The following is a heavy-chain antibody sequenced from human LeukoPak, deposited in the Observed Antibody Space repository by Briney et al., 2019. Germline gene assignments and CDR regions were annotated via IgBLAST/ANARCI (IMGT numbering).Heavy chain of an antibody. V-gene: IGHV3-21*01. J-gene: IGHJ4*02. CDR3: ARIGYSSSCTDY. CDR2: ISSSSSYI. Sequence: GGSLRLSCAASGFTFSSYSMNWVRQAPGKGLEWVSSISSSSSYIYYADSVKGRFTISRDNAKNSVYLQMNSLRVGDAAVYYCARIGYSSSCTDYWGQGTLVTVSS. CDR1: GFTFSSYS. D-gene: IGHD2-2*01.